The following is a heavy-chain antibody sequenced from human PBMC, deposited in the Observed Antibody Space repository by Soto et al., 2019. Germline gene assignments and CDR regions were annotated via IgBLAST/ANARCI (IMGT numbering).Heavy chain of an antibody. CDR1: GASISNYY. Sequence: QGQLQESGPELVKPSETLSLTCTVSGASISNYYWSWIGQPAGKGLEWIGRIYASGNTNYNPSLKSPFTMSVDTSKNLFSLNLTSVTAADTAVYYCARESRSAAGTVEYWGQGTLVTVSS. CDR2: IYASGNT. CDR3: ARESRSAAGTVEY. V-gene: IGHV4-4*07. D-gene: IGHD6-13*01. J-gene: IGHJ4*02.